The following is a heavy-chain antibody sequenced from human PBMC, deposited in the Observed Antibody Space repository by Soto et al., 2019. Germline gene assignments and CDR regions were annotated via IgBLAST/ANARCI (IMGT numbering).Heavy chain of an antibody. CDR1: GFTFGTYA. Sequence: GESLKISCAASGFTFGTYAMNWVRRAPGKGLEWVAVISGSDGTTIYADSVKGRFSISRDNSRNMMHFQMNNLRVEDTDVYYCAKGTLGAATTGLIDHWGQGTLVTVSS. CDR2: ISGSDGTT. CDR3: AKGTLGAATTGLIDH. V-gene: IGHV3-23*01. J-gene: IGHJ4*02. D-gene: IGHD1-26*01.